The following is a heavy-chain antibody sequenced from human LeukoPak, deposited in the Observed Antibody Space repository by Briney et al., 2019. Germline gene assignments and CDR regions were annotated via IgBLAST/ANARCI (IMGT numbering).Heavy chain of an antibody. J-gene: IGHJ4*02. D-gene: IGHD2-2*02. CDR1: GYSFTSYW. CDR3: ARHPGGRLIVVVPAAIDY. Sequence: GESLKISCKGSGYSFTSYWISWVRQMPGKGLEWMGRIDPSDSYTNYSPSFQGHVTISADKSISTAYLQWSSLKASDTAMYYCARHPGGRLIVVVPAAIDYWGQGTLVTVSS. CDR2: IDPSDSYT. V-gene: IGHV5-10-1*01.